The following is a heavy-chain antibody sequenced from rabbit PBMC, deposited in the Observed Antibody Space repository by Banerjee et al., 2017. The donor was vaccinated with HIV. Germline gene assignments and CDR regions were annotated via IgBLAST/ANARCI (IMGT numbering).Heavy chain of an antibody. CDR1: GIDLSSYYY. Sequence: QQQLEESGGGLVKPGGTLTLTCKASGIDLSSYYYMCWVRQAPGKGLEWIACIYTGDGNTHYASWAKGRFTISKTSSTVDLKMTSLTVADTATYFCARGGGGYAGYGHGDDAFDPWGPGTLVTVS. CDR2: IYTGDGNT. V-gene: IGHV1S43*01. J-gene: IGHJ2*01. CDR3: ARGGGGYAGYGHGDDAFDP. D-gene: IGHD7-1*01.